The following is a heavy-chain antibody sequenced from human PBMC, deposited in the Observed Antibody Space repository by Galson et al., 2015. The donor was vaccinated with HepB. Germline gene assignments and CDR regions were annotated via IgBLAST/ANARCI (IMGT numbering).Heavy chain of an antibody. J-gene: IGHJ6*02. D-gene: IGHD3-10*01. CDR1: GFTFSTYA. CDR3: ARVSVRVSGGNYYYYGMDV. V-gene: IGHV3-64*01. CDR2: ISSNGGST. Sequence: SLRLSCAASGFTFSTYAMHWVRQAPGKGLEYVSAISSNGGSTYYANSVKGRFTISRDNSKNTLYLQMGSLRAEDMAVYYCARVSVRVSGGNYYYYGMDVWGQGTTVTVSS.